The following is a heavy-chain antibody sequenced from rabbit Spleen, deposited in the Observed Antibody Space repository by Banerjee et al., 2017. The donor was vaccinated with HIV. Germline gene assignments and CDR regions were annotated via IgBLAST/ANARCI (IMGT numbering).Heavy chain of an antibody. CDR2: IYSGIEYT. D-gene: IGHD4-1*01. Sequence: QEQLEESGGDLVKPEGSLTLTCTASGFSCSSGDDVCWGRQAPGKGLEWIGFIYSGIEYTYYATWAKGRFTISKTSSTTVTLQMTSLTVADTAPYFCARVSETSGWGEDLWGPGTLVTVS. CDR3: ARVSETSGWGEDL. J-gene: IGHJ4*01. CDR1: GFSCSSGDD. V-gene: IGHV1S45*01.